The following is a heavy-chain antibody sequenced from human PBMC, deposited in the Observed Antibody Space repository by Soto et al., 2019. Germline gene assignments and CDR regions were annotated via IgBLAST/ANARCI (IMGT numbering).Heavy chain of an antibody. CDR1: GSSVSRGGYY. D-gene: IGHD3-22*01. J-gene: IGHJ4*02. V-gene: IGHV4-31*03. CDR3: ARGKDSDGYYYFDY. Sequence: QVQLQESGPGLVKPSQTLSLTCSVSGSSVSRGGYYWSWIRQRPGKGLEWIGYIYSSGGTYYNPSLKTRITVSSDTSQNQLSLRLNSATAADTSVYYFARGKDSDGYYYFDYWGQGTLVTVSS. CDR2: IYSSGGT.